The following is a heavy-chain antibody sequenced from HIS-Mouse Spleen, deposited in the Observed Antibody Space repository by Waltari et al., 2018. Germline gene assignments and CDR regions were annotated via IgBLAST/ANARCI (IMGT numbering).Heavy chain of an antibody. CDR1: GYTFTGHF. D-gene: IGHD6-13*01. V-gene: IGHV1-2*02. Sequence: QVQLALSGAEVKKPGAPVKVSCKASGYTFTGHFMPWCRQAPGQGLEWMGWINPNSGGTNYAQKFQGRVTMTRDTSISTAYMELSRLRSDDTAVYYCARGYLAAGNFDYWGQGTLVTVSS. CDR2: INPNSGGT. CDR3: ARGYLAAGNFDY. J-gene: IGHJ4*02.